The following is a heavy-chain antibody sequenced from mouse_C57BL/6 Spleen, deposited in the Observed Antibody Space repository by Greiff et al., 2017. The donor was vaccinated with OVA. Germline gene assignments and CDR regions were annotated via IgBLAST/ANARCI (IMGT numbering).Heavy chain of an antibody. CDR1: GYTFTSYW. D-gene: IGHD1-1*01. Sequence: VQLQQSGAELVKPGASVKLSCKASGYTFTSYWMHWVKQRPGQGLEWIGMIHPNSGSTNYNEKFKSKATLTVDKSSSTAYMQLSSLTSEDSAVYYCASGRNYGSSYGYFDVWGTGTTVTVSS. J-gene: IGHJ1*03. CDR2: IHPNSGST. V-gene: IGHV1-64*01. CDR3: ASGRNYGSSYGYFDV.